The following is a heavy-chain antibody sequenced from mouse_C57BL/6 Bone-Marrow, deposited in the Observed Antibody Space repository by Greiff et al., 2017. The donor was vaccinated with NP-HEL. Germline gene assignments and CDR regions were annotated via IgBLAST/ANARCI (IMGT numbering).Heavy chain of an antibody. J-gene: IGHJ2*01. D-gene: IGHD1-1*01. CDR2: IHPNSGST. CDR3: ARFYYGSSYPSFYYFDY. CDR1: GYTFTSYW. V-gene: IGHV1-64*01. Sequence: QVQLQQPGAELVKPGASVKLSCKASGYTFTSYWMHWVKQRPGQGLEWIGMIHPNSGSTNYNEKFKSKATLPVDKSSSTAYMQLSSLTSEDSAVYYCARFYYGSSYPSFYYFDYWGQGTTLAVSS.